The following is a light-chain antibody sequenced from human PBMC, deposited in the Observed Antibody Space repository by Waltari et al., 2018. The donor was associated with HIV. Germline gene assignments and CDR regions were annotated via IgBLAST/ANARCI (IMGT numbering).Light chain of an antibody. V-gene: IGKV3-20*01. J-gene: IGKJ1*01. CDR2: GAS. CDR1: QRVSNSY. Sequence: EIVLTQSPGTLSLSPGERATLSCRASQRVSNSYLAWYLQRPGQAPRLLIYGASNRATGTPDRFSGSGSGTDFTLTISRLEPEDFAVYYCQQYANSPRTFGQGTKVEVK. CDR3: QQYANSPRT.